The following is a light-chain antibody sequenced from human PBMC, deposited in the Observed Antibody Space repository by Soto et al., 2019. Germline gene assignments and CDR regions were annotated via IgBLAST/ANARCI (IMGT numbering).Light chain of an antibody. CDR1: QSLLHITGETF. Sequence: DVVMTQPPISLSVPPGQPASIPCKSSQSLLHITGETFLFWYLQKPGQSPQLLIYEVSTRVSGVPDRFSGSGSGTDFTLEISRVETDDVGIYYCMQSTQLPPTFGQGTRLEIK. V-gene: IGKV2D-29*02. CDR2: EVS. J-gene: IGKJ5*01. CDR3: MQSTQLPPT.